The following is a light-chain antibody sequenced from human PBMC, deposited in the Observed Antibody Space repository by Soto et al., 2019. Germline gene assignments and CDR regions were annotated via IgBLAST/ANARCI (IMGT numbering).Light chain of an antibody. CDR1: QSLLHSNGYNF. Sequence: DIVMTQSPLSLPVTPGEAASISCRSSQSLLHSNGYNFLDWYLQKPGQSPQILINLGSNRSSGVPSRFSGSGSGTDFTLTISSLQPEDVATYYCQKYNSARWTFGQGTKVDI. J-gene: IGKJ1*01. CDR3: QKYNSARWT. V-gene: IGKV2-28*01. CDR2: LGS.